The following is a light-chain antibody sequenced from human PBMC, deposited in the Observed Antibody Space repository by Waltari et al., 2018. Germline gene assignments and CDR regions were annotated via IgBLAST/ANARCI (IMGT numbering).Light chain of an antibody. CDR2: DAS. J-gene: IGKJ5*01. CDR1: QSVNTY. CDR3: QQRSRWPPT. Sequence: ETVLTQSPATVSLSPGERFTLSCRASQSVNTYLAWYQQKPGQAPRLLIYDASNRATGIPGRFSGSGSGTDFTLTISSLEPEDFAVYFCQQRSRWPPTFGQGTRLEIK. V-gene: IGKV3-11*01.